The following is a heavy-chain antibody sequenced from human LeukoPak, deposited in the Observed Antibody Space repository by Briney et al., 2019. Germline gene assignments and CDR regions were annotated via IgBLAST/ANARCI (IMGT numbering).Heavy chain of an antibody. CDR1: GFTFSSCA. Sequence: GGSLRLSCAASGFTFSSCAMSWVRQAPGKGLEWVSTIIDSGNSIYYADSAEGRFTISRDNSKNTLYLQMNSLKTEDTAVYYCTTDPYYYRSGTTPYFDYWGQGTLVTVSS. D-gene: IGHD3-10*01. J-gene: IGHJ4*02. V-gene: IGHV3-23*01. CDR3: TTDPYYYRSGTTPYFDY. CDR2: IIDSGNSI.